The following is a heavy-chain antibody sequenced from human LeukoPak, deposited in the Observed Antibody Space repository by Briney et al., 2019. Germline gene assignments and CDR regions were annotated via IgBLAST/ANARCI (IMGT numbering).Heavy chain of an antibody. CDR2: INPNSGGT. CDR1: GYTFTGYY. Sequence: GASVKVSCKASGYTFTGYYMHWVRQAPGQGLEWMAWINPNSGGTNYAQKFQGRVTMTRDTSISTAYMELSRLRSDDTAVYYCAPAYCGGDCYFRSDAFDIWGQGTMVTVSS. CDR3: APAYCGGDCYFRSDAFDI. J-gene: IGHJ3*02. D-gene: IGHD2-21*01. V-gene: IGHV1-2*02.